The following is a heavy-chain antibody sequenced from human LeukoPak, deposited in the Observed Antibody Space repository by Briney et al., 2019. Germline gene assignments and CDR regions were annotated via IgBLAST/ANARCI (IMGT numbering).Heavy chain of an antibody. Sequence: GGSLTLSCAASGFTFSSYVMTWVRQTPRQGLEWVSVIAGSGDATFYADSVKGRFPMSRDNSKNTVYLQMNSLQGEDTAVYYCAKTVGALDYWGQGTLVTVSS. J-gene: IGHJ4*02. CDR1: GFTFSSYV. CDR3: AKTVGALDY. CDR2: IAGSGDAT. D-gene: IGHD1-26*01. V-gene: IGHV3-23*01.